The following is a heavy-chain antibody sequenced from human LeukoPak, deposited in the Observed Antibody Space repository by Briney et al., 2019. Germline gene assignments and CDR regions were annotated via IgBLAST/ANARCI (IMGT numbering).Heavy chain of an antibody. D-gene: IGHD3-22*01. CDR1: GYTFTSYG. CDR2: ISAYNGNT. CDR3: ARDEDYDSSGYYSLGFDY. Sequence: GASVKVSCKASGYTFTSYGISWVRQAPGQGLEWMGWISAYNGNTNYTQKLQGRVTMTTDTSTSTAYMELRRLRSDDTAVYYCARDEDYDSSGYYSLGFDYWGQGTLVTVSS. J-gene: IGHJ4*02. V-gene: IGHV1-18*01.